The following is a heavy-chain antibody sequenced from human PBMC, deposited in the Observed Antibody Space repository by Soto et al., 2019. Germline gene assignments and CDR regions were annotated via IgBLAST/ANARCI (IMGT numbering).Heavy chain of an antibody. CDR3: ARGSSGEDFDP. Sequence: ASVKVSCKVSGYTLTELSMHWVRQAPGKGLEWMGGFDPEDGETIYAQKFQGRVTMTADTSTGTAYMELRSLRSDDTAVYYCARGSSGEDFDPWGQGTLVTVSS. CDR2: FDPEDGET. V-gene: IGHV1-24*01. J-gene: IGHJ5*02. CDR1: GYTLTELS. D-gene: IGHD2-15*01.